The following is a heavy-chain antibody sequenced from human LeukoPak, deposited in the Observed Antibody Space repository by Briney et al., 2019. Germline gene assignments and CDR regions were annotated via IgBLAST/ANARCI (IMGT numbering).Heavy chain of an antibody. Sequence: ASVKVSCKASGYTFTGYYMHWVRQAPGQGLEWMGWINPNSGGTNYAQKFQGRVTMTRDTSISTVYMELSRLRSDDTAVYYCARALYGWYNFDYWGQGTLVTVSS. CDR3: ARALYGWYNFDY. D-gene: IGHD6-19*01. J-gene: IGHJ4*02. CDR2: INPNSGGT. V-gene: IGHV1-2*02. CDR1: GYTFTGYY.